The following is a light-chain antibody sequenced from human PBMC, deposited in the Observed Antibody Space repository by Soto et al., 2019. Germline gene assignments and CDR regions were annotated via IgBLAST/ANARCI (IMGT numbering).Light chain of an antibody. Sequence: DLQMTQSPSTLSASVGDRVTITCRASQSISTWLAWYQQKPGTAPKVLMYDASSLESGVPSRFSGSGSGTEFTLTISSLQPDDFATYYCQQYNSQSWTFGQGTKVEIK. CDR3: QQYNSQSWT. CDR2: DAS. J-gene: IGKJ1*01. CDR1: QSISTW. V-gene: IGKV1-5*01.